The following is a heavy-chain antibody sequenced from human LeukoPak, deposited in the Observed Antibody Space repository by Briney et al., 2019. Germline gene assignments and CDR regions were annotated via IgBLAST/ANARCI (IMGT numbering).Heavy chain of an antibody. CDR1: GYTFTGYY. J-gene: IGHJ6*02. CDR3: ARGIRFLEWFASYYYYYGMDV. CDR2: INPNSGGT. Sequence: ASVKVSCTASGYTFTGYYMHWVRQAPGQGLEWMGRINPNSGGTNYAQKFQGRVTMTRDTSISTAYMELSRLRSDDTAVYYCARGIRFLEWFASYYYYYGMDVWGQGTTVTVSS. V-gene: IGHV1-2*06. D-gene: IGHD3-3*01.